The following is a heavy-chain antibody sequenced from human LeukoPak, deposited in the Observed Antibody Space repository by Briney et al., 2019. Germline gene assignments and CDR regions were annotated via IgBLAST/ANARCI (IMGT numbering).Heavy chain of an antibody. CDR1: GGSFSGYY. Sequence: ETLSLTCAVYGGSFSGYYWSWIRQPPGKGLEWVSTISGGGENTHYADSVQGRFTIFRDNSKSTLYLQMNSLRVEDTAVYYCARDVGQTMFDYWGQGTLVTVSS. V-gene: IGHV3-23*01. CDR2: ISGGGENT. D-gene: IGHD3-3*01. CDR3: ARDVGQTMFDY. J-gene: IGHJ4*02.